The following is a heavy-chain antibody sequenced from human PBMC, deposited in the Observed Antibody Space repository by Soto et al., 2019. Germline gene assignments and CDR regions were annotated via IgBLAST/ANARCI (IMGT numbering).Heavy chain of an antibody. V-gene: IGHV3-9*01. CDR3: AKDMRYSGYDALLDY. CDR1: GFTFDDYA. Sequence: EVQLVDSGGGLVQPGRSLRLSCAASGFTFDDYAMHWVRQAPGKGLEWVSGISWNSGSIGYADSVKGRFTISRDNAKNSLYLQMNSLRAEDTALYYCAKDMRYSGYDALLDYWGQGTLVTVSS. CDR2: ISWNSGSI. J-gene: IGHJ4*02. D-gene: IGHD5-12*01.